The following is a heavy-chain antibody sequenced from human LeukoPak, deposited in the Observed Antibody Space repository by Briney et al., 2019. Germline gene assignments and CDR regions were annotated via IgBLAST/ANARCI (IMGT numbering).Heavy chain of an antibody. CDR1: GGSISSGGYY. Sequence: SETLSLTCTVSGGSISSGGYYWSWIRQHPGKGLEWIGYIYYSGSTYYNPSLKSRVTISVDTSKNQFSLKLSSVTAADTAVYYCAREAYCGGDCYSEMEFDYWGQGTLVTVSS. V-gene: IGHV4-31*03. D-gene: IGHD2-21*02. CDR2: IYYSGST. CDR3: AREAYCGGDCYSEMEFDY. J-gene: IGHJ4*02.